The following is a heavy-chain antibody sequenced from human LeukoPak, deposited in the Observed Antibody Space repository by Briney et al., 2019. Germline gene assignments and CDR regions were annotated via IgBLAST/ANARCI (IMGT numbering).Heavy chain of an antibody. Sequence: SETLSLTCTVSGGSISSGSYYWSWIRQPPGKGLEWIGEINHSGSTNYNPSLKSRVTISVDTSKNQFSLKLSSVTAADTAVYYCARGRAYYYDSSGYFFDYWGQGTLVTVSS. J-gene: IGHJ4*02. CDR1: GGSISSGSYY. V-gene: IGHV4-39*07. CDR2: INHSGST. CDR3: ARGRAYYYDSSGYFFDY. D-gene: IGHD3-22*01.